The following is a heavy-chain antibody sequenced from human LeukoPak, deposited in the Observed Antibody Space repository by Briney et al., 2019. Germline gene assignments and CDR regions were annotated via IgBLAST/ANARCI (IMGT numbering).Heavy chain of an antibody. J-gene: IGHJ4*02. CDR2: IRYDGSNK. CDR3: AKDRASSWLIRRAGGFDY. D-gene: IGHD6-13*01. Sequence: PGGSLRLSCAASGFTFSSYGMHWVRQAPGKGLEWVAFIRYDGSNKYYADSVKGRFTISRDDSKNTLYLQMNSLRAEDTAVYYCAKDRASSWLIRRAGGFDYWGQGTLVTVSS. CDR1: GFTFSSYG. V-gene: IGHV3-30*02.